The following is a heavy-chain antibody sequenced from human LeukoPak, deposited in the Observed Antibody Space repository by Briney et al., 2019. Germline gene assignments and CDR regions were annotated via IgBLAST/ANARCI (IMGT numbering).Heavy chain of an antibody. Sequence: SQTLSLTCAISGDSVSSNSAAWNWFRQSPSGGLEWLGRTYYRSKWYNDYAVSVKSRITINPDTSKNQFSLQLNSVTPEDTAVYYCARSAYPRIYYFDYWGQGTLVTVSS. CDR2: TYYRSKWYN. CDR1: GDSVSSNSAA. J-gene: IGHJ4*02. CDR3: ARSAYPRIYYFDY. D-gene: IGHD2-15*01. V-gene: IGHV6-1*01.